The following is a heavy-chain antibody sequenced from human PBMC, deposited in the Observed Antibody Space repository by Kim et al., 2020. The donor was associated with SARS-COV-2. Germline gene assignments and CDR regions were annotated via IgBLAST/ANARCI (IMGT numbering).Heavy chain of an antibody. J-gene: IGHJ5*02. V-gene: IGHV3-11*01. D-gene: IGHD3-22*01. Sequence: DSVKGRFTISRDNAKNSLYLQRNSLRAEDTAVYYCARERTYYYDSRRFDPWGQGTLVTVSS. CDR3: ARERTYYYDSRRFDP.